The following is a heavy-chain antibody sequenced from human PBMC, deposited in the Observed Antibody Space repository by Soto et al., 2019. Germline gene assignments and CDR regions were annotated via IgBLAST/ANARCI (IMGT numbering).Heavy chain of an antibody. J-gene: IGHJ4*02. D-gene: IGHD3-22*01. CDR2: SSNTDRI. CDR1: GFSFGNYE. CDR3: ARSSGSYRPFDS. Sequence: WGSLRLSCAASGFSFGNYEMNWVRQAPGKGLEWISHSSNTDRIYYADSVKGRFTISRANAQSSLYLQMNSLRAEDTAVYYCARSSGSYRPFDSRGQGSLVTVSS. V-gene: IGHV3-48*03.